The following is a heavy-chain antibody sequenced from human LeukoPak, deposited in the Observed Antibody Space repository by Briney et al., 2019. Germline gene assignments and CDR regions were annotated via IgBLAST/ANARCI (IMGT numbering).Heavy chain of an antibody. CDR3: ARPEGFGELYFDY. D-gene: IGHD3-10*01. Sequence: GGSLRLSCAASGFSFSTYAISWVRQAPGKGLEWVSCISTTSSYIFYADSVRGRFTISRDNAKNSLYLQMDSLRAEDTAVYYCARPEGFGELYFDYWGQGTLVTVSS. J-gene: IGHJ4*02. V-gene: IGHV3-21*01. CDR1: GFSFSTYA. CDR2: ISTTSSYI.